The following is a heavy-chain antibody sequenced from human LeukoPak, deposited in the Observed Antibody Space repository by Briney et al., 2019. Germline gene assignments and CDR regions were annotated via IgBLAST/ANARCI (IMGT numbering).Heavy chain of an antibody. CDR1: GGSISSYY. V-gene: IGHV4-59*01. Sequence: SETLSLTCTVSGGSISSYYWSWIRQPPGKGLEWIGYIYYSGSTNYNPSLKSRVTISVDTSKNQFSLKLSSVTAADTAVYYCARERGTDCSGGSCPDYDAFDIWGQGTMVTVSS. J-gene: IGHJ3*02. D-gene: IGHD2-15*01. CDR2: IYYSGST. CDR3: ARERGTDCSGGSCPDYDAFDI.